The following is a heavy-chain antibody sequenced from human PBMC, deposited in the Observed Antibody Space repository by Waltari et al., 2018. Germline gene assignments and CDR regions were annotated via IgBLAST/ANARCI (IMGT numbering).Heavy chain of an antibody. CDR1: GYTFTSHD. CDR3: ARAVYCSGGSCYDFDY. D-gene: IGHD2-15*01. CDR2: MNPNSGNT. J-gene: IGHJ4*02. V-gene: IGHV1-8*03. Sequence: QVQLVQSGAEVKKPGASVKVSCKASGYTFTSHDYTWGRQASGQGLEWMGWMNPNSGNTGYAQKFQGRVTITRNTSISTAYMELSSLRSEDTAVYYCARAVYCSGGSCYDFDYWGQGTLVTVSS.